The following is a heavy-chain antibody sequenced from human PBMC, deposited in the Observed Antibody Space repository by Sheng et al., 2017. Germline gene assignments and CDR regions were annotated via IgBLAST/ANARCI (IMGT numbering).Heavy chain of an antibody. CDR3: TRDTYGYDDY. CDR1: GFTFSSYW. CDR2: INPDGSTT. V-gene: IGHV3-74*01. Sequence: EVQLVESGGGLVQPGGSLRLSCAASGFTFSSYWMHWVRQAPGKGLVWVSRINPDGSTTSYADSVKGRFTISRDNAKNTLYLQMNSLRAEDTAIYYCTRDTYGYDDYWGQGTLVTVSS. J-gene: IGHJ4*02. D-gene: IGHD5-12*01.